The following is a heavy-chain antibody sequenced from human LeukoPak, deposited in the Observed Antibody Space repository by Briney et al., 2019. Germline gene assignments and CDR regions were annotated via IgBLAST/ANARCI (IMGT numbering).Heavy chain of an antibody. CDR1: GRSISSYY. D-gene: IGHD3-22*01. CDR3: AREGNSGYYYDPRYFDY. V-gene: IGHV4-59*01. CDR2: IYYSGST. Sequence: SDTLSLTCTVSGRSISSYYWSWIPQPPGKGLEWIGYIYYSGSTNYNPSLKSRVTLSLDTSKNHFSLMLSSVTAADTAVYYCAREGNSGYYYDPRYFDYWGQGTLVTVSS. J-gene: IGHJ4*02.